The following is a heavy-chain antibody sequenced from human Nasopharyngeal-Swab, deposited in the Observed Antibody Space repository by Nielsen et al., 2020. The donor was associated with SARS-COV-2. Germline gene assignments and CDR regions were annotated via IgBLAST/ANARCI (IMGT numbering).Heavy chain of an antibody. Sequence: ASVKVSCKVSGYTLTELSMHWVRQAPGKGLEWMGGFDPEDGETIYAQKFQGRVTTTEDTSTDTAYMELSSLRSEDTAVCYCATDDHYDSRGLDYWGQGTLVTVSS. V-gene: IGHV1-24*01. CDR2: FDPEDGET. J-gene: IGHJ4*02. D-gene: IGHD3-22*01. CDR1: GYTLTELS. CDR3: ATDDHYDSRGLDY.